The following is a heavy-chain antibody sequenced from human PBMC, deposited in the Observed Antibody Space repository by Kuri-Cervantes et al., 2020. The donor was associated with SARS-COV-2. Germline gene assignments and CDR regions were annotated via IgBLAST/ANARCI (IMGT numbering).Heavy chain of an antibody. V-gene: IGHV4-39*01. CDR3: AMSLIARVVPGDH. CDR2: IYYTGST. J-gene: IGHJ4*02. D-gene: IGHD3-16*01. Sequence: SETLSLTCTVPGDSSVSSSYYWDWIRQPPGKGLEWIESIYYTGSTSYNAALKCRFSISLDTSKNQFSQKERSVTAADTAVYFCAMSLIARVVPGDHWGQGTLVTVSS. CDR1: GDSSVSSSYY.